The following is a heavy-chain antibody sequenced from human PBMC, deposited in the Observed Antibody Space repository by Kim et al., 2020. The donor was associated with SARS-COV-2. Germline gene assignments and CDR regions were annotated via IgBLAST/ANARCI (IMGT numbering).Heavy chain of an antibody. CDR1: GYTFTGYY. CDR2: INPNSGGT. Sequence: ASVKVSCKASGYTFTGYYMHWVRQAPGQGLEWMGRINPNSGGTNYAQKFQGRVTMTRDTSISTAYMELSRLRSDDTAVYYCARSTYYYDSSGILGAFDIWGQGRIVTVSS. V-gene: IGHV1-2*06. D-gene: IGHD3-22*01. J-gene: IGHJ3*02. CDR3: ARSTYYYDSSGILGAFDI.